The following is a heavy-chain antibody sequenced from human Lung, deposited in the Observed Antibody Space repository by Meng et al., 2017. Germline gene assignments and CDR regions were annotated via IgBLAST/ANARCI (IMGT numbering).Heavy chain of an antibody. CDR1: GFSLSTSGVH. CDR3: AHTRYCSRSSCYTFDY. V-gene: IGHV2-5*02. J-gene: IGHJ4*02. D-gene: IGHD2-2*02. Sequence: QITLKESGPTLVKPTQTLTLTCTFSGFSLSTSGVHVGWIRQPPGKALEWLALIYWDDDKRYSPSLKSRLTITKDTSKNQVVLTMTNMDSVDTGTYYCAHTRYCSRSSCYTFDYWGQGTLVTVSS. CDR2: IYWDDDK.